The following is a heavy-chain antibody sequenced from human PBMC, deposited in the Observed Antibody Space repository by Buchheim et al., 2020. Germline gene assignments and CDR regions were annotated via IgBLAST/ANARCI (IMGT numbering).Heavy chain of an antibody. Sequence: QVQLQQWGAGLLKPSETLSLTCAVYGGSFSGYYWSWIRQPPGKGLEWIGEINHSGSTNYNPSLKSRVTISVDTSKNQFSLKLSSVTAADTAVYYCARASTYYDYVWGSYRYDYWGQGTL. CDR3: ARASTYYDYVWGSYRYDY. D-gene: IGHD3-16*02. CDR1: GGSFSGYY. CDR2: INHSGST. V-gene: IGHV4-34*01. J-gene: IGHJ4*02.